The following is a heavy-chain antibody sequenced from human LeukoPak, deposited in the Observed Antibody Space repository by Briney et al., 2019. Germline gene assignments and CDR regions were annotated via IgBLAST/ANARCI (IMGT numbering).Heavy chain of an antibody. V-gene: IGHV3-74*01. CDR1: GFTLNSYW. Sequence: GGSLRLSCTGSGFTLNSYWMHSVRQAPGKGLVWVSRMNNDGRVITYADSVKGRFTISRDNAKNTLYLQMNSLRAEDTAVYYCAREFEATGFWALDYWGQGTLVTASS. CDR2: MNNDGRVI. D-gene: IGHD3-16*01. J-gene: IGHJ4*02. CDR3: AREFEATGFWALDY.